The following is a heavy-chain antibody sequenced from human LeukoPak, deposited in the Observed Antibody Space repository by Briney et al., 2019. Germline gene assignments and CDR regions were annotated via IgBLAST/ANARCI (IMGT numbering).Heavy chain of an antibody. CDR1: GGSISSSSYY. V-gene: IGHV4-39*01. J-gene: IGHJ4*02. CDR3: ARHSSGGFDY. D-gene: IGHD6-19*01. Sequence: SETQSLTCTVSGGSISSSSYYWGWIRQPPGKGLEWIGSIYYSGGTYYNPSLKSRVTISVDTSKNQFSLKLSSVTAADTAVYYCARHSSGGFDYWGQGTLVTVSS. CDR2: IYYSGGT.